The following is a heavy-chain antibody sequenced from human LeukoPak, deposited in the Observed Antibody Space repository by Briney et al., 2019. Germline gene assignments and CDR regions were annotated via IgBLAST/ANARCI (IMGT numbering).Heavy chain of an antibody. CDR3: ARDYDILTGGRGGDAFDI. CDR1: GYTFTGYY. J-gene: IGHJ3*02. CDR2: INPNSGGT. V-gene: IGHV1-2*02. D-gene: IGHD3-9*01. Sequence: ASVKVSCKASGYTFTGYYMHWVRQAPGQGLEWMGWINPNSGGTNYAQKFQGRVTMTTDTSTSTAYMELRSLRSDDTAVYYCARDYDILTGGRGGDAFDIWGQGTMVTVSS.